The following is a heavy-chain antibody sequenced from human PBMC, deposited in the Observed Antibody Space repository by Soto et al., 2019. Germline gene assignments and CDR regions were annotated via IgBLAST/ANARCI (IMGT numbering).Heavy chain of an antibody. CDR1: GFTFGDSY. V-gene: IGHV3-11*06. CDR3: VRGGGGGLFDP. CDR2: ISPGSRYP. J-gene: IGHJ5*02. Sequence: GALRISCGGSGFTFGDSYMSWIRQAPGKGLEWLSYISPGSRYPAYADSVKGRFTISRDNAKRSLYLQMMSLTAEDTAIYYCVRGGGGGLFDPWGQGTMVTVSS. D-gene: IGHD2-15*01.